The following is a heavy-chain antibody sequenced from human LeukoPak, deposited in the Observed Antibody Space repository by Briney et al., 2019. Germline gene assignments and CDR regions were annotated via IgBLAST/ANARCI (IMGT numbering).Heavy chain of an antibody. D-gene: IGHD3-3*01. V-gene: IGHV4-39*01. Sequence: SETLSLTCTVSGGSISSSSYYWGWIRQPPGKGLEWIESIYYSGSTYYNPSLKSRVTISVDTSKNQFSLKLSSVTAADTAVYYCARHRGGVLRFLEWLLYYFDYWGQGTLVTVSS. CDR1: GGSISSSSYY. CDR2: IYYSGST. J-gene: IGHJ4*02. CDR3: ARHRGGVLRFLEWLLYYFDY.